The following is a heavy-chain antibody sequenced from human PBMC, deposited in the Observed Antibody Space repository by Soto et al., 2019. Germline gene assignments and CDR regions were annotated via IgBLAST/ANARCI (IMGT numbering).Heavy chain of an antibody. Sequence: SSETLSLTCAVSGGSISSGGYSWSWIRQPPGKGLEWIGYIYHSGSTYYNPSLKSRVTISVDKSKNQFSLKVSSVTAADTAVYYCARATGMAPFDYWGQGTLVTVSS. CDR3: ARATGMAPFDY. CDR2: IYHSGST. J-gene: IGHJ4*02. CDR1: GGSISSGGYS. V-gene: IGHV4-30-2*01. D-gene: IGHD5-18*01.